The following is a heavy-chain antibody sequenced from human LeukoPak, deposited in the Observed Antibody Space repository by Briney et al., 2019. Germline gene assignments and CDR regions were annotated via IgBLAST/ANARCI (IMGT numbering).Heavy chain of an antibody. J-gene: IGHJ4*02. Sequence: PGGSLRLSCAASGFTFSKYAMSWVRQAPGKGLEWVSAIGGSGGRTFYADSVKGRFTISRDNSKNTLYLQMNSLRAEDTAVYYCAKSSYYDYVWGSYRCDYWGQGTLVTVSS. D-gene: IGHD3-16*02. V-gene: IGHV3-23*01. CDR3: AKSSYYDYVWGSYRCDY. CDR2: IGGSGGRT. CDR1: GFTFSKYA.